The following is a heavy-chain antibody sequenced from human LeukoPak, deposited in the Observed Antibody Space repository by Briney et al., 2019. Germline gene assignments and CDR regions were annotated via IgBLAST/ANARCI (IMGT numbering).Heavy chain of an antibody. CDR1: GFSFSGYW. Sequence: GGSLRLSCAASGFSFSGYWMTWVRQAPGKGLEWVANIKEDGSEKYYADLVKGRSTISRDNAKNSLDLQMNSLRAEDTAVYYCARRGSTDYWGQGTLVTVSS. J-gene: IGHJ4*02. CDR2: IKEDGSEK. CDR3: ARRGSTDY. V-gene: IGHV3-7*03. D-gene: IGHD2/OR15-2a*01.